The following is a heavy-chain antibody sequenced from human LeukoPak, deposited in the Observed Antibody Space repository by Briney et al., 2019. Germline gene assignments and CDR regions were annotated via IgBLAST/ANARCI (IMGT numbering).Heavy chain of an antibody. CDR3: ARAYYYDSSGYLG. J-gene: IGHJ4*02. CDR2: INPNSGGT. Sequence: ASVKVSCKASGYTFTGYYMHWVRQAPGQGREWMGWINPNSGGTNYAQKFQGRVTMTRDTSISTAYMELSRLRSDDTAVYYCARAYYYDSSGYLGWGQGTLVTVSS. V-gene: IGHV1-2*02. D-gene: IGHD3-22*01. CDR1: GYTFTGYY.